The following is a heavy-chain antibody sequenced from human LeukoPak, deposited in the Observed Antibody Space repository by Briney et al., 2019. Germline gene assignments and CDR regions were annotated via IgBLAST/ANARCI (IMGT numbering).Heavy chain of an antibody. J-gene: IGHJ4*02. CDR2: ISYDGSNK. D-gene: IGHD7-27*01. V-gene: IGHV3-30-3*02. Sequence: GGSLRLSCAASGFTFSSYAMHWVRQAPGKGLEWVAVISYDGSNKYYADSVKGRFTISRDNSKNTLYLQMNSLRAEDTAVYYCAKTGGPWDWGQGTLVTVSS. CDR1: GFTFSSYA. CDR3: AKTGGPWD.